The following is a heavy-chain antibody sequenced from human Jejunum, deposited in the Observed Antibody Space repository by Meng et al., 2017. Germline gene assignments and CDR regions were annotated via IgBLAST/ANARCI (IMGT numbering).Heavy chain of an antibody. V-gene: IGHV1-2*06. J-gene: IGHJ4*02. CDR1: GYTFTDYY. CDR2: INTRAGGT. D-gene: IGHD1-26*01. CDR3: ARELISYAFDY. Sequence: QVQQVQSAAEVKEPGASVKVSCKASGYTFTDYYLYWVRQAPGQGLEWMGRINTRAGGTIYTQKFYGRITMTRDTSISTAYMELSRLRSDDTAVYYCARELISYAFDYWGQGSLVTVSS.